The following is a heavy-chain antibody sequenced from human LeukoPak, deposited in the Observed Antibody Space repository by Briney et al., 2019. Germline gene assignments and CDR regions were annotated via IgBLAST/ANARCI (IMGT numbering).Heavy chain of an antibody. CDR2: INHSGSA. Sequence: SETLSLTCAVYGGSFSGYYWSWIRQPPGKGLEWIGEINHSGSAKYKPSLKSRVTISVTLSKNQFSLDLSSVTAADTGVYYCARGQPPYSAGSTYYAGGFYYYDNWGQGTLVTVSS. CDR1: GGSFSGYY. V-gene: IGHV4-34*01. J-gene: IGHJ4*02. CDR3: ARGQPPYSAGSTYYAGGFYYYDN. D-gene: IGHD1-7*01.